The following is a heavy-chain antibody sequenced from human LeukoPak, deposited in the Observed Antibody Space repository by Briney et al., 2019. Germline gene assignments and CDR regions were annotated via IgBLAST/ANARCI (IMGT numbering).Heavy chain of an antibody. CDR1: GYTFTSYA. CDR3: ARVYGGGLLQLPYFDY. D-gene: IGHD2-21*01. Sequence: GASVKVSCKASGYTFTSYAIHWVRQAPGQRLEWMGWINAGNGNTKYSQKFQGRVTITRDTSASTAYMELSSLRSEDTAVYYCARVYGGGLLQLPYFDYWGQGTLVTVSS. V-gene: IGHV1-3*01. CDR2: INAGNGNT. J-gene: IGHJ4*02.